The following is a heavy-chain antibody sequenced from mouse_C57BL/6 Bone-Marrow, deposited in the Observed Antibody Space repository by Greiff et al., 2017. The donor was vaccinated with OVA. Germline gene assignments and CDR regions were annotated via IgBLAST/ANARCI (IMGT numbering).Heavy chain of an antibody. CDR3: ASDWDYGRYFDY. J-gene: IGHJ2*01. CDR2: INPNNGGT. CDR1: GYTFTDYY. Sequence: EVQLQQSGPELVKPGASVKISCKASGYTFTDYYMNWVKQSHGKSLEWIGDINPNNGGTSYNQKLKGKATLTVDKSSSTAYMELRSLTSEDSAVYYCASDWDYGRYFDYWGQGTTLTVSS. D-gene: IGHD2-4*01. V-gene: IGHV1-26*01.